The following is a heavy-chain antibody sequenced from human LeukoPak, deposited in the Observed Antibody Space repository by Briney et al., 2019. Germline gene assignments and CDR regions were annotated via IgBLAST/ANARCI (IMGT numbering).Heavy chain of an antibody. CDR2: ISAYNGNT. CDR1: GGTFSSYA. CDR3: ARDTGGGSYHLN. Sequence: ASVKVSCKASGGTFSSYAISWVRQAPGQGLEWMGWISAYNGNTNYAQKLQGRVTMTTDTSTSTAYMELRSLRSDDTAVYYCARDTGGGSYHLNWGQGTLVTVSS. D-gene: IGHD2-15*01. V-gene: IGHV1-18*01. J-gene: IGHJ4*02.